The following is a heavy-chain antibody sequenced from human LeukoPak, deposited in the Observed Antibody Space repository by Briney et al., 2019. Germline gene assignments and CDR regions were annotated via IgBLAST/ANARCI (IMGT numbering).Heavy chain of an antibody. CDR3: ARGRGEGRGIAMIRGVRAPSYNWFDP. Sequence: KTSETLSLTCAVYGGSFSGYYWSWIRQPPGKGLEWIGEINHSGSTNYNPSLKSRVTISVDTSKNQFSLKLSSVTAADMAVYYCARGRGEGRGIAMIRGVRAPSYNWFDPWGHGILVTVSS. D-gene: IGHD3-10*01. CDR1: GGSFSGYY. CDR2: INHSGST. J-gene: IGHJ5*02. V-gene: IGHV4-34*01.